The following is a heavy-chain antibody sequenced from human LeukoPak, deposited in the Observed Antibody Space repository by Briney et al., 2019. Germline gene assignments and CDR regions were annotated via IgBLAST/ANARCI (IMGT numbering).Heavy chain of an antibody. CDR3: AKGGPHYGSGSYYAFDY. CDR2: IYSGGST. D-gene: IGHD3-10*01. Sequence: GGSLRLSCAASGFTVSGNYMNWVRQAPGKGLEWVSVIYSGGSTYYTDSVKGRFTISRDNSKNTLYLQMNNLRVEDTAVYYCAKGGPHYGSGSYYAFDYWGQGTLVTVSS. J-gene: IGHJ4*02. V-gene: IGHV3-66*01. CDR1: GFTVSGNY.